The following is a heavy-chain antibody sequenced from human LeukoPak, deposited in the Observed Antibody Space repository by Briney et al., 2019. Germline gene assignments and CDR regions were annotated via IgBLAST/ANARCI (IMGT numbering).Heavy chain of an antibody. CDR1: GYTSTSYD. CDR2: MNPNSGNT. Sequence: ASVKVSCKASGYTSTSYDINWVRQATGQGLEWMGWMNPNSGNTGYAQKFQGRVTMTRNTSISTAYMELSSLRSEDTAVYYCARSSVGSGWYGMGYWGQGTLVSVSS. CDR3: ARSSVGSGWYGMGY. D-gene: IGHD6-19*01. V-gene: IGHV1-8*02. J-gene: IGHJ4*02.